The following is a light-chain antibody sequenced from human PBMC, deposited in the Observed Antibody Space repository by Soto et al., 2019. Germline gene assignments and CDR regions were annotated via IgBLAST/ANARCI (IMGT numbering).Light chain of an antibody. CDR2: DVS. CDR1: SSDVGGYNY. J-gene: IGLJ7*01. V-gene: IGLV2-14*01. CDR3: ISYTSSTTWV. Sequence: QSALTQPASVSGSPGQSITISCTGTSSDVGGYNYVSWYQQHPGKAPKIMIYDVSNRPSGVSNRFSGSKSGNTASLTISGLQAEDEADYYCISYTSSTTWVFGGGTQLTVL.